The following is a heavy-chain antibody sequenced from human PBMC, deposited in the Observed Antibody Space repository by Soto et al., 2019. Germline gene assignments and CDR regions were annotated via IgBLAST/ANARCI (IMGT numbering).Heavy chain of an antibody. V-gene: IGHV4-31*03. Sequence: QVQLQESGPGLVKPSQTLSLTCTVSGGSISSGGYYWSWIRQHPGKGLEWIGYIYYSGSTYYNPCLKSRVTISVDTSKNQCSLKVSSVTAADTAVYYCASSSTNAEYFQHWGQGTLVTVSS. J-gene: IGHJ1*01. CDR1: GGSISSGGYY. D-gene: IGHD2-2*01. CDR3: ASSSTNAEYFQH. CDR2: IYYSGST.